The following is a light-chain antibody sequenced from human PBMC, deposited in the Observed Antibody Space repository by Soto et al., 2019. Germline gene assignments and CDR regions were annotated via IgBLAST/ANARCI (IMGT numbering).Light chain of an antibody. CDR1: DSIVGANNY. V-gene: IGLV2-11*01. J-gene: IGLJ1*01. CDR3: CSYAGTSTFA. CDR2: DVT. Sequence: LAQPRSGSGSPGQSVTISCTGTDSIVGANNYVSWYQQHPGKAPKLMIYDVTKRPSGVPDRFSGSKSGNTASLTISGLQAEDEADYYCCSYAGTSTFAFGTGTKVPVL.